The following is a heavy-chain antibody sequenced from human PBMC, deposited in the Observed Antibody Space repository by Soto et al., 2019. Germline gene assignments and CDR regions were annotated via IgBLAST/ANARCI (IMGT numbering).Heavy chain of an antibody. Sequence: GGSLRLSCAVSGFTFSGYWMSWVRQAPGKGLEWVANIKPDGSEKYQVDSVKGRFTISRDNANNSLYLQMNSLRADDTAVYYCARDRTRFISWGQGTMVTVSS. CDR3: ARDRTRFIS. V-gene: IGHV3-7*01. CDR2: IKPDGSEK. J-gene: IGHJ3*01. CDR1: GFTFSGYW. D-gene: IGHD3-3*01.